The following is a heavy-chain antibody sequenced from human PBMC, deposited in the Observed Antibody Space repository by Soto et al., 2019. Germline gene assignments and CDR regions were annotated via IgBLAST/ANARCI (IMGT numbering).Heavy chain of an antibody. D-gene: IGHD1-1*01. CDR1: GFTFSDYY. V-gene: IGHV3-11*01. Sequence: QVQLVESGGGLVKPGGSLRLSCAASGFTFSDYYMSWIRQAPGKGLEWVSYISSSGSTIYYANSVKGRFTISRDNAKKSVYLQMNSLRAEDTAVYYCASWYNWQGAVTKTLDSWGQGTLVTVSS. CDR3: ASWYNWQGAVTKTLDS. J-gene: IGHJ4*02. CDR2: ISSSGSTI.